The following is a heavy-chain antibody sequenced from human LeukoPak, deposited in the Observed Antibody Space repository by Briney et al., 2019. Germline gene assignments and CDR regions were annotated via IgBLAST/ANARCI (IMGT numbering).Heavy chain of an antibody. D-gene: IGHD1-26*01. CDR1: GYTFTGYY. CDR2: INPNSGDT. V-gene: IGHV1-2*02. CDR3: ARGFGGSYFTDY. Sequence: GSVKVSCKASGYTFTGYYMHWVRQAPGQGHEWMGWINPNSGDTNYAQNFQGRVTMTRDTSISTAYMELSRLRSDDTAVYYCARGFGGSYFTDYWGQGTLVTVSS. J-gene: IGHJ4*02.